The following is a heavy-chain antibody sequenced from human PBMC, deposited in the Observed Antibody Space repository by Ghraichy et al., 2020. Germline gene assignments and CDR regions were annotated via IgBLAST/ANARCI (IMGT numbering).Heavy chain of an antibody. D-gene: IGHD4-17*01. CDR2: SRNKANNYVT. V-gene: IGHV3-72*01. J-gene: IGHJ3*01. CDR1: GFTSSGHY. CDR3: SREGDYFAFDV. Sequence: GGSLRLSCAASGFTSSGHYMDWVRQAPGKGLEWVGRSRNKANNYVTEYAASVRVRFTITRDESTNSMDLQMKSLKTEDTALYFCSREGDYFAFDVWGQGTMVTVSS.